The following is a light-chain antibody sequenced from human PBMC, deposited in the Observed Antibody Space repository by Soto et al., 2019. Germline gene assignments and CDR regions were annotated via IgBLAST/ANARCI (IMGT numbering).Light chain of an antibody. CDR1: QTVSNSY. CDR2: GTS. J-gene: IGKJ1*01. Sequence: ETVLTQSPGSLSLSLGDRATLSCRASQTVSNSYLAWYQQKPGHAPRLLIYGTSNRATGIPDRFSGSGSGTDFTLTISRLEPEDFVIYYCQQYGSSPWTFGQGTTVDIK. V-gene: IGKV3-20*01. CDR3: QQYGSSPWT.